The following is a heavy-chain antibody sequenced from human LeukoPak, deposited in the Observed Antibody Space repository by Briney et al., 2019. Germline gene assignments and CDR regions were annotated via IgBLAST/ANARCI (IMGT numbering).Heavy chain of an antibody. Sequence: SETLSLTCTVSGGSISSSSYYWGWIRQPPGKGLKWIGSIYYSGSTYYNPSLKSRVTISVDTSKSQFSLKLSSVTAADTAVYYCAREVVWFGAYYFDYWGQGTLVTVSS. V-gene: IGHV4-39*07. CDR2: IYYSGST. D-gene: IGHD3-10*01. CDR1: GGSISSSSYY. CDR3: AREVVWFGAYYFDY. J-gene: IGHJ4*02.